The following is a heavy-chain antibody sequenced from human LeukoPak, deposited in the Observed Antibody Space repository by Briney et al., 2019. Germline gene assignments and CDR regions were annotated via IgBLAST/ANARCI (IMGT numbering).Heavy chain of an antibody. CDR2: IYYNVET. Sequence: SETLSLTCTVSGSSISNYYWSWIRQPAGQGLEWVGRIYYNVETNYNPSLKSRVTMSVDTSKNQISLKVNSVTAADTAVYYCARGPGAATQEAFDSWGQGTLVTVSS. CDR1: GSSISNYY. CDR3: ARGPGAATQEAFDS. V-gene: IGHV4-4*07. J-gene: IGHJ5*01. D-gene: IGHD2-15*01.